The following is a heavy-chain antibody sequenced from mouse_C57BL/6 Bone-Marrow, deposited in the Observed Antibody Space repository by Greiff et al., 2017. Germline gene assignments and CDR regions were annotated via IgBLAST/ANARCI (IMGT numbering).Heavy chain of an antibody. CDR2: IYPRDGST. CDR1: GYTFTSYD. V-gene: IGHV1-85*01. D-gene: IGHD1-1*01. Sequence: VQLVESGPELVKPGASVKLSCKASGYTFTSYDINWVKQRPGQGLEWIGWIYPRDGSTKYNEKFKGKATLTVDTSSSTAYMELHSLTSEDSAVYFCARWRYYGSSYRWFAYWGQGTLVTVSA. CDR3: ARWRYYGSSYRWFAY. J-gene: IGHJ3*01.